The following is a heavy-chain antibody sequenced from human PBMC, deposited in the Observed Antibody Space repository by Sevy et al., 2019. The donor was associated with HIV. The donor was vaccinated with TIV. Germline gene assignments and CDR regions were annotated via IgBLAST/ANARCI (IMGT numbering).Heavy chain of an antibody. CDR3: AIRFSSSWYTDDAFDI. V-gene: IGHV1-24*01. D-gene: IGHD6-13*01. J-gene: IGHJ3*02. CDR2: FDPEDGET. CDR1: GYTLTELS. Sequence: ASVKVSCKVSGYTLTELSMHWVRQAPGKGLEWMGGFDPEDGETIYAQKFQGRVTMTEDTSTDTAYMELGSLRSKNTAVYYCAIRFSSSWYTDDAFDIWGQGTMVTVSS.